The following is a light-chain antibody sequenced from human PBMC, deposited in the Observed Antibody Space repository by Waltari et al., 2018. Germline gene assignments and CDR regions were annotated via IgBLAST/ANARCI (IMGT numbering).Light chain of an antibody. CDR3: HQFYSVPLT. Sequence: DIVMTQSPDSLAVSLGDRATINCKSSQSLLYSANNKDYLAGYQQRPGQPPKLLFHWASIRASGVPDRFTGSGSGTDFTLTITSLQAEDVAVYYCHQFYSVPLTFGGGTKVELK. V-gene: IGKV4-1*01. CDR1: QSLLYSANNKDY. J-gene: IGKJ4*01. CDR2: WAS.